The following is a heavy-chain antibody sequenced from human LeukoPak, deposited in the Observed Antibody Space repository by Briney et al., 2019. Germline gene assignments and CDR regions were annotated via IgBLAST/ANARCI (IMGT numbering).Heavy chain of an antibody. CDR1: GGSISSGGYS. D-gene: IGHD4-17*01. CDR3: ARDNYGDYRNAFDI. J-gene: IGHJ3*02. CDR2: IYHSGST. Sequence: PWETLSLTCTVSGGSISSGGYSWSWIRQPPGKGLEWIGYIYHSGSTYYNPSLKSRVTISVDGSKNQFSLKLSSVTAADTAVYYCARDNYGDYRNAFDIWGQGTMVTVSS. V-gene: IGHV4-30-2*01.